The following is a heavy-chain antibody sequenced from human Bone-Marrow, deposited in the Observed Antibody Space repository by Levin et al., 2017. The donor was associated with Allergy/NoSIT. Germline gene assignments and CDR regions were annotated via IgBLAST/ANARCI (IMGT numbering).Heavy chain of an antibody. CDR1: GDRLTEFS. Sequence: GESLKISCKVSGDRLTEFSIHWVRQAPGKGLEWMGNFDPEEGDTVFAEKFEGRFTLTEDTFTDTAFLEVSSLTSEDTAVYYCATGLPFYSLDVWGQGTTVTVSS. J-gene: IGHJ6*02. CDR3: ATGLPFYSLDV. CDR2: FDPEEGDT. D-gene: IGHD3-16*01. V-gene: IGHV1-24*01.